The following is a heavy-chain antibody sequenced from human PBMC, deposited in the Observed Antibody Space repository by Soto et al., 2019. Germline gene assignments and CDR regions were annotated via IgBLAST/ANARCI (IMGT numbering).Heavy chain of an antibody. CDR2: IYHSGST. D-gene: IGHD2-8*01. CDR3: ARRLPYAHYFDY. Sequence: SETLSLTCAVSGGSISSGGYSWSWIRQPPGKGLEWIGYIYHSGSTYYNPSLKSRVTISVDRSKNQFSLKLSSVTAADTAVYYCARRLPYAHYFDYWGQGTLVTVSS. CDR1: GGSISSGGYS. V-gene: IGHV4-30-2*01. J-gene: IGHJ4*02.